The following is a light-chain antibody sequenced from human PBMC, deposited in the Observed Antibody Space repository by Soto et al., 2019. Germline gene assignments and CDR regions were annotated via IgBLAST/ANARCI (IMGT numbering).Light chain of an antibody. CDR3: QQLNYWPRIT. Sequence: DIVMTQSPGTLSVSPGERSTISCRASQSVGTNLAWYQPRPGQAPRLLVYGASTRASGIPPRFSGSGSGTDFTLTISSLQPADFAVYYCQQLNYWPRITFGQGTRLEIK. CDR1: QSVGTN. J-gene: IGKJ5*01. CDR2: GAS. V-gene: IGKV3-15*01.